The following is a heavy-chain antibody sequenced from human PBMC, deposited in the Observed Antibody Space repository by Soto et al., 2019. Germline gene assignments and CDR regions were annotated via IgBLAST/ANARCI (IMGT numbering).Heavy chain of an antibody. CDR1: GYTFSSYH. J-gene: IGHJ5*02. CDR3: ARDRPPFAP. V-gene: IGHV1-18*01. CDR2: ISAYNRNS. Sequence: QVQLVQSGAEVKKPGGSVKVSFKTSGYTFSSYHISWVRRAPGQGLEWMGWISAYNRNSNYAQKLQGRVTMTTDTATSTAYMELRSLRSDDTAVYYCARDRPPFAPWGQGTLVTVSS.